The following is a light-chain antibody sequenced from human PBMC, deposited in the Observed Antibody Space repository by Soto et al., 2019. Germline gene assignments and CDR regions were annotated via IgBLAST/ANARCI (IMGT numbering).Light chain of an antibody. J-gene: IGKJ3*01. CDR2: AAS. CDR1: QSISSY. V-gene: IGKV1-39*01. Sequence: DIQMTQSPSSLSASVGDRVTITCRASQSISSYLNWYQQKPGKAPKLLIYAASSLHSGVPPRFSGGRSGTDITRTISSLQPEDFATYYCQQSYSTLTFGPGTKVDIK. CDR3: QQSYSTLT.